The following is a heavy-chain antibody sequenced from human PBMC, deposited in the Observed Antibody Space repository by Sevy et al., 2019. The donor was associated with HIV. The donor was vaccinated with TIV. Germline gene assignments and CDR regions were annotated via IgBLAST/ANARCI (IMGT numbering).Heavy chain of an antibody. CDR3: TGGYGRFDF. CDR2: IRTKPNNYAT. J-gene: IGHJ4*02. V-gene: IGHV3-73*01. D-gene: IGHD4-17*01. CDR1: GFTFSDSA. Sequence: GGSLRLSCAASGFTFSDSAMFWVRQASGRGLEWVGRIRTKPNNYATALVASLKDRISITRDDSKNTTYLQMNSRKAEDTAVYFGTGGYGRFDFWGQGALVTVSS.